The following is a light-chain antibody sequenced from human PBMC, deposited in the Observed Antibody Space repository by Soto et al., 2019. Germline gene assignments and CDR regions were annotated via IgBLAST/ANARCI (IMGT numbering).Light chain of an antibody. Sequence: EIVWTQSPGTLSLSPGERSTLSCMASQSVRSSHLAWYQQKAGQAPRLLIYGVSTRATGIPARFSGSGSGTDFTLTISRLEPEDFAVYYCQQFSSYPLTFGGGTKV. J-gene: IGKJ4*01. CDR1: QSVRSSH. CDR2: GVS. CDR3: QQFSSYPLT. V-gene: IGKV3-20*01.